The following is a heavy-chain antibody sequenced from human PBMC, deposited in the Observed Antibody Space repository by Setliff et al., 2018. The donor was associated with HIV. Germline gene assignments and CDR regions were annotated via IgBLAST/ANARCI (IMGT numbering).Heavy chain of an antibody. CDR2: INPNKSS. D-gene: IGHD2-2*01. CDR3: ARQKKSSSWSPNDY. Sequence: SETLSLTCAVYGESLSDYYWSWIRQPPGKGLEWIGEINPNKSSDYNPSLKSRVTMSVDTSKNQFSLKVKSVTAADTAVYYCARQKKSSSWSPNDYWGQGTLVTVSS. V-gene: IGHV4-34*01. CDR1: GESLSDYY. J-gene: IGHJ4*02.